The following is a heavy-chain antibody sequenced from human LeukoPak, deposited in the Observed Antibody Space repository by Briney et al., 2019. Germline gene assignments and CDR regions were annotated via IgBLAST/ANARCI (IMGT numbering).Heavy chain of an antibody. V-gene: IGHV3-23*01. D-gene: IGHD1-20*01. CDR1: GFTFSSYA. J-gene: IGHJ6*03. CDR3: ARVPQYNWNPRRGYYMDV. Sequence: PGGSLRLSCAASGFTFSSYAMSWVRQAPGKGLEWVSAISGSGGSTYYADSVKGRFTISRDNSKNSLYLQMNSLRAEDTAVYYCARVPQYNWNPRRGYYMDVWGKGTTVTVSS. CDR2: ISGSGGST.